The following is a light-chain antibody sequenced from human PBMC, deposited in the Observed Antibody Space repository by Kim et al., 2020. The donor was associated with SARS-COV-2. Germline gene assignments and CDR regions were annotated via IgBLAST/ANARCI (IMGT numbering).Light chain of an antibody. V-gene: IGKV3-20*01. CDR2: GAS. CDR3: QQYGSSPPYT. J-gene: IGKJ2*01. Sequence: SPGERATLACRGSQSVSSSYLAWYQQKPGQAPRLLSYGASSRATGIPDRFSGSGSGTDFTLTISRLEPEDFAVYYCQQYGSSPPYTFGQGTKLEI. CDR1: QSVSSSY.